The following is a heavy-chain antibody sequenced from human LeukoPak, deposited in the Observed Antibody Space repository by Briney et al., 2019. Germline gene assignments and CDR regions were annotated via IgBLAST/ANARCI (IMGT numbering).Heavy chain of an antibody. CDR1: GFTVRSNY. Sequence: GGSLRLSCAASGFTVRSNYMSWVRQAPGKGLEWVSVIYSGGSTYYADSVKGRFTISRDNSKNTLYLQMNSLRAEDTAVYYCAKRIRVNWFDPWGQGTLVTVSS. CDR3: AKRIRVNWFDP. J-gene: IGHJ5*02. CDR2: IYSGGST. V-gene: IGHV3-53*01.